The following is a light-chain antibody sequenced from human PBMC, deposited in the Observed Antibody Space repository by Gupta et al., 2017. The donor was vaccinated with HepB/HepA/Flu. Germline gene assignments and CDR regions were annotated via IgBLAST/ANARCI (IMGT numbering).Light chain of an antibody. Sequence: QSALTQPPSASGSPGQSVTISCTGTSSDVGGYNHVTWYQQHPGTAPKLMIFEVNQRPSGVPDRFSGSKSGNTASLTVSGLQADDEANYYCSSYAGSNNVVFGGGTKLTVL. V-gene: IGLV2-8*01. CDR2: EVN. CDR3: SSYAGSNNVV. J-gene: IGLJ2*01. CDR1: SSDVGGYNH.